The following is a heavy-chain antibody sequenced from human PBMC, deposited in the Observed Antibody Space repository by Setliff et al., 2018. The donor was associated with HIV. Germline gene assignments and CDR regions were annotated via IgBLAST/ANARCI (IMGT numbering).Heavy chain of an antibody. Sequence: SETLSLTCTVSGPSINIHYWSWIRQSPGKAFEWIGYIYSTGSTNYNPSLQSRVAMSVDTSRNQFSLKLTSVTAADTAVYYCARRPIKGYGPFDSWGPGTLVTVSS. CDR2: IYSTGST. CDR1: GPSINIHY. D-gene: IGHD2-15*01. J-gene: IGHJ4*02. CDR3: ARRPIKGYGPFDS. V-gene: IGHV4-4*08.